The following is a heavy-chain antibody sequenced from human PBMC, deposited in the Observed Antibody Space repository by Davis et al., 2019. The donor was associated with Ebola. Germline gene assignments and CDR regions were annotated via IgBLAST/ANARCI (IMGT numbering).Heavy chain of an antibody. D-gene: IGHD1-26*01. J-gene: IGHJ4*02. V-gene: IGHV3-7*03. CDR3: ARGGGRRVGANNFDY. CDR1: GLTFSSLG. Sequence: GGSLRLSCATSGLTFSSLGMSWVRQAPGKGLEWVATIKKDGIQKYYVDSVKGRFIISRDNAKNSLYLQMNSLRDEDTAVYYCARGGGRRVGANNFDYWGQGTLVTVSS. CDR2: IKKDGIQK.